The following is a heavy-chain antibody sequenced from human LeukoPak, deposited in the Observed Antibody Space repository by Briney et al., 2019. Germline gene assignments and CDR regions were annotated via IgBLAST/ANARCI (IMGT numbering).Heavy chain of an antibody. V-gene: IGHV3-7*01. D-gene: IGHD1-14*01. Sequence: HTGGSLRLSCAASGFTFSSHWMTWVRQAPGKGLEWVANIKQDGSEQYNVDSVKGRFTISRDNAKNTLYLQMNTLRAEDTAVYYCARDPDFYFDYWGQGTLVTVSS. J-gene: IGHJ4*02. CDR2: IKQDGSEQ. CDR3: ARDPDFYFDY. CDR1: GFTFSSHW.